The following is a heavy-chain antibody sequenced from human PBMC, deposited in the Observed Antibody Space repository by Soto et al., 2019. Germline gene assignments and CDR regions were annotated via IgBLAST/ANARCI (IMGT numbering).Heavy chain of an antibody. CDR2: VYYSGTT. V-gene: IGHV4-30-4*01. J-gene: IGHJ4*02. D-gene: IGHD1-26*01. Sequence: SETLSLTCTVSGGSIRNGDYYWGWIRQPPGKGLEWIGYVYYSGTTYSHPSLNSRVSISVDTSENQFSLRLTSVTAADTAVYYCVTVNLVGAAYYFDYWGQGTLVTVSS. CDR3: VTVNLVGAAYYFDY. CDR1: GGSIRNGDYY.